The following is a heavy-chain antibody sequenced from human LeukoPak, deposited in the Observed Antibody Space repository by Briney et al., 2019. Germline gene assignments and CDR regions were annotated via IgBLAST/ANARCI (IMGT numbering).Heavy chain of an antibody. J-gene: IGHJ4*02. Sequence: QTGGSLRLSCAASGFTVSSKYMSWVRQAPGKGLEWVSLIYSAGSTYYADSVKGRFSISRENSKNTLYLQMNSLRAEDTAVYYCARDLVQLWSKDYWGQGTLVTVSS. CDR3: ARDLVQLWSKDY. CDR1: GFTVSSKY. D-gene: IGHD5-18*01. CDR2: IYSAGST. V-gene: IGHV3-53*01.